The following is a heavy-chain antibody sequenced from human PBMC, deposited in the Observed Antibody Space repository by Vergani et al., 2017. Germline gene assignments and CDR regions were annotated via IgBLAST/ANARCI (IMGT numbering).Heavy chain of an antibody. Sequence: QLQLQESGPGLVKPSETLSLTCTVSGGSISSSSYYWGWIRQPPGKWLEWIGSIYYSGSTYYNPSLKSRVTISVDTSKNQFSLKLSSVTAADTAVYYCARGKLVPYYYYYGMDVWGQGTTVTVSS. J-gene: IGHJ6*02. CDR1: GGSISSSSYY. CDR3: ARGKLVPYYYYYGMDV. V-gene: IGHV4-39*07. D-gene: IGHD6-13*01. CDR2: IYYSGST.